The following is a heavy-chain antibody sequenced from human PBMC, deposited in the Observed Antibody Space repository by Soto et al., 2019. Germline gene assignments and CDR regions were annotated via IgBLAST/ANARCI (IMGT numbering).Heavy chain of an antibody. Sequence: QVQLVESGGGVVQPGRSLRLSCAASGFTFSSYGMHWVRQAPGKGLEWVAVIWYDGSNKYYADSVKGRFTISRDNSKNTLYLQMNSLRAEDTAVYYCARDLNYYGSGRLFDYWGQGTLVTVSS. CDR2: IWYDGSNK. D-gene: IGHD3-10*01. CDR3: ARDLNYYGSGRLFDY. CDR1: GFTFSSYG. V-gene: IGHV3-33*01. J-gene: IGHJ4*02.